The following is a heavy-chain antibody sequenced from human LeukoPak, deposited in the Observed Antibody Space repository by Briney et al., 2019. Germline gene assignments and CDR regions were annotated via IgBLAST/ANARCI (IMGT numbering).Heavy chain of an antibody. CDR3: ARRGIAVAGRSLGY. CDR1: GYTFTSYY. D-gene: IGHD6-19*01. CDR2: MNPNSGNT. J-gene: IGHJ4*02. V-gene: IGHV1-8*02. Sequence: ASVKVSCKASGYTFTSYYMHWVRQAPGQGLEWMGWMNPNSGNTGYAQKFQGRVTMTRNTSISTAYMELSSLRSEDTAVYYCARRGIAVAGRSLGYWGQGTLVTVSS.